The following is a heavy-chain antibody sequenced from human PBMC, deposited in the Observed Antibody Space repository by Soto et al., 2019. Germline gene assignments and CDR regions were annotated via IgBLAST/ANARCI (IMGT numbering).Heavy chain of an antibody. CDR3: ATTTLAIHDSYYYGVNV. D-gene: IGHD1-1*01. J-gene: IGHJ6*02. CDR2: INSDGSST. CDR1: GFTFSRYW. V-gene: IGHV3-74*01. Sequence: EVQLVESGGGLVQPGGSLRLSCAASGFTFSRYWMHWVRQAPGKGLVWVSRINSDGSSTSYAESVKGRFTISRDNAKNTLSLQMNSLRAEDTAVYYCATTTLAIHDSYYYGVNVWGHGTTVTVSS.